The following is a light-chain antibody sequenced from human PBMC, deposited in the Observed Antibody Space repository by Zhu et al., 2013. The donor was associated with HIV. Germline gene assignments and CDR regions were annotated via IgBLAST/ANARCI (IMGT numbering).Light chain of an antibody. Sequence: DVQMTQSPSSLSAFVGDRVTMTCRASQAIANFLAWYQQRPGAVPKLLFYAPSTVKPGVPSRFSASGSGTEFTLTISSLQPEDVATYYCQEYNSVPPLTFGGGTRVEIK. CDR1: QAIANF. J-gene: IGKJ4*01. V-gene: IGKV1-27*01. CDR2: APS. CDR3: QEYNSVPPLT.